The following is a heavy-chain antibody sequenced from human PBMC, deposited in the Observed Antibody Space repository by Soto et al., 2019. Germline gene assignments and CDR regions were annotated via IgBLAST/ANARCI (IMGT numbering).Heavy chain of an antibody. J-gene: IGHJ6*02. CDR3: AKDGYPGYDTLNGPYGMDV. Sequence: GGSLRLSCAASGFTFSSYAMSWVRQAPGKGLEWVSAISGSGGSTYYADSVKGRFTISRDNSKNTLYLQMNSLRAEDTAVYYCAKDGYPGYDTLNGPYGMDVWGQGTTVTVSS. CDR2: ISGSGGST. D-gene: IGHD3-9*01. V-gene: IGHV3-23*01. CDR1: GFTFSSYA.